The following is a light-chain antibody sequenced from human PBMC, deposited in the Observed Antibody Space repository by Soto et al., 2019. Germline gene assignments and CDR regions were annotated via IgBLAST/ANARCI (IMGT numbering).Light chain of an antibody. CDR3: QQCRNWPLT. CDR1: QSVSSSY. Sequence: EIVLTQSPATLSLSPGERATLSCGASQSVSSSYLAWYQQKPGLAPRLLIYDASTRATGISARFSGSGYGTEFTLTISSLQSEDFAVYFCQQCRNWPLTFGGGTKVDIK. CDR2: DAS. V-gene: IGKV3D-20*02. J-gene: IGKJ4*01.